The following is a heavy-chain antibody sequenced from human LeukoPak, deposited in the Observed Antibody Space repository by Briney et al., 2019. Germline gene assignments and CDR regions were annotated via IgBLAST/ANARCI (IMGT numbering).Heavy chain of an antibody. CDR2: IRTKVNSYTT. D-gene: IGHD1-26*01. V-gene: IGHV3-72*01. J-gene: IGHJ3*02. CDR3: AFVGGYSGGNNILDI. Sequence: GGSLRLSCAASGLRFSDYHMDWVRQAPGKGLEWVARIRTKVNSYTTEYAASVRGRFTISRDDSKNSLYLQMNSLKTEDTAVYYCAFVGGYSGGNNILDIWGQGTMVSVSS. CDR1: GLRFSDYH.